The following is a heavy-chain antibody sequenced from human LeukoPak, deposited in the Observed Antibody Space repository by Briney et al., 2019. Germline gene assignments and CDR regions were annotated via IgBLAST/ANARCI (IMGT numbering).Heavy chain of an antibody. CDR1: GFNLRTYW. D-gene: IGHD4-11*01. Sequence: GGSLRLSCAVTGFNLRTYWIHWVRHSPGRGLEWVARINGEGSRISYADSVRGRFTISRDNSKNTLYLQMNSLRAEDTAVYYCARAINYRAYYYYYYMDVWGKGTTVTVSS. CDR3: ARAINYRAYYYYYYMDV. V-gene: IGHV3-74*01. J-gene: IGHJ6*03. CDR2: INGEGSRI.